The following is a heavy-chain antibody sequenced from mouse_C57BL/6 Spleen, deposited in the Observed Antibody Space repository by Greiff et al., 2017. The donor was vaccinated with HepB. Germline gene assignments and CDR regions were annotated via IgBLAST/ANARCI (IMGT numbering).Heavy chain of an antibody. CDR3: ARWGVSSGYGAMDY. CDR1: GYTFTSYW. CDR2: INPSNGGT. Sequence: QVHVKQPGTELVKPGASVKLSCKASGYTFTSYWMHWVKQRPGQGLEWIGNINPSNGGTNYNEKFKSKATLTVDKSSSTAYMQLSSLTSEDSAVYYCARWGVSSGYGAMDYWGQGTSVTVSS. J-gene: IGHJ4*01. D-gene: IGHD3-2*02. V-gene: IGHV1-53*01.